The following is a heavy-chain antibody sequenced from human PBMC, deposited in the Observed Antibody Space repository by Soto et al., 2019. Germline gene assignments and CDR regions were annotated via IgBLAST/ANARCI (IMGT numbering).Heavy chain of an antibody. CDR2: ISSSGSTK. CDR1: GFTFSDYY. V-gene: IGHV3-11*01. CDR3: AGALGPRTIGGVWNWSYYYYGMDV. Sequence: QVQLVESGGGLVKPGGSLRLSCAASGFTFSDYYMSWIRQAPGKGLEWVSYISSSGSTKYYADSVKGRFTISRDNAKNSRHLQMNNLTAKDTPVYYCAGALGPRTIGGVWNWSYYYYGMDVWGQGTMVTVTS. D-gene: IGHD2-8*02. J-gene: IGHJ6*02.